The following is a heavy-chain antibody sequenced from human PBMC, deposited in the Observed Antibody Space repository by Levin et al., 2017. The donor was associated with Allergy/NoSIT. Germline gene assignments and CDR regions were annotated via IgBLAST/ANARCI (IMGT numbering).Heavy chain of an antibody. V-gene: IGHV4-31*03. Sequence: SEPLSLTCTVSGGFISSGGYYWSWIRQHPGTGLEWIGYIYYSGSTYYNPSLKSRVTISVDTSKNQFSLKLSSVTAADTAVYYCARVSVPAAIRDWGQGTLVTVSS. D-gene: IGHD2-2*01. CDR1: GGFISSGGYY. CDR3: ARVSVPAAIRD. J-gene: IGHJ4*02. CDR2: IYYSGST.